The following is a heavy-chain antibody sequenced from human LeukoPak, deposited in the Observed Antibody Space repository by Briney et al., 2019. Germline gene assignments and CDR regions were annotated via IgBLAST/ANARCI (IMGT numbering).Heavy chain of an antibody. V-gene: IGHV3-48*04. CDR2: ISSSSSTI. Sequence: GGSLRLSCAASGFTFSGSAMSWVRQAPGKGLEWVSYISSSSSTIYYADSVKGRFTISRDNAKNSLYLQMNSLRAEDTAVYYCARGDYYDSSGEVDYWGQGTLVTVSS. J-gene: IGHJ4*02. CDR1: GFTFSGSA. CDR3: ARGDYYDSSGEVDY. D-gene: IGHD3-22*01.